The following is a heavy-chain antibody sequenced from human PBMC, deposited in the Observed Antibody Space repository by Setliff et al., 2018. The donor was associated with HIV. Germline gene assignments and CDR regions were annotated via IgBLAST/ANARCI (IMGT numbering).Heavy chain of an antibody. D-gene: IGHD3-16*02. Sequence: PSETLSLTCTVSGGSISSGGYYWSWIRQHPGKGLEWIGYNYYSGSTYYNPSLKSRVTISVDTSKNQFSLKLSSVTAAGTAVYYCARVPPLKAFGGVISLCYFDYWGQGTLVTVSS. CDR1: GGSISSGGYY. V-gene: IGHV4-31*03. J-gene: IGHJ4*02. CDR2: NYYSGST. CDR3: ARVPPLKAFGGVISLCYFDY.